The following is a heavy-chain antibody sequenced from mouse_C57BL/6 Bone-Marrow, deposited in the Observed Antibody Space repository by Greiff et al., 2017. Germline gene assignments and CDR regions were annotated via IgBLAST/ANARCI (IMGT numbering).Heavy chain of an antibody. J-gene: IGHJ3*01. Sequence: EVMLVESGRGLVKPGGSLKLSCAASGFTFSSYAMSWVRQTPEKRLEWVATISDGGSYTYYTDNVKGRFTISRYNAKNNLYLQMRHLQSEDTAMYYCARENDCAWFAYWCRGTRVTVSA. V-gene: IGHV5-4*01. CDR2: ISDGGSYT. CDR1: GFTFSSYA. CDR3: ARENDCAWFAY. D-gene: IGHD2-4*01.